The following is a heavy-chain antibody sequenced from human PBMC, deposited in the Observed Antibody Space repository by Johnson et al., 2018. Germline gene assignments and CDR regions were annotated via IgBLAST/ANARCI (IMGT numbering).Heavy chain of an antibody. CDR2: VSWNGSRT. V-gene: IGHV3-35*01. CDR1: GFTFSNSD. Sequence: VQLVESGGGLVQPGGSLRLSCAVSGFTFSNSDMNWVHQAPGKGLELVSGVSWNGSRTHYADSVTGRFIISRDNAQNSLYLQMNSLRAEDTAVYYCARERDYVWGKQNDGMDVWGQGTTVTVSS. J-gene: IGHJ6*02. CDR3: ARERDYVWGKQNDGMDV. D-gene: IGHD3-16*01.